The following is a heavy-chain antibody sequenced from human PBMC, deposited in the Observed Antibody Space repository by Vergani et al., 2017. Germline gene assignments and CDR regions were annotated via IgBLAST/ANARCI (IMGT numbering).Heavy chain of an antibody. J-gene: IGHJ2*01. D-gene: IGHD5-24*01. CDR2: IYYSGST. V-gene: IGHV4-61*05. CDR1: GGSISSSSYY. CDR3: ARGGQRWLQSRSRVYWYFDL. Sequence: QLQLQESGPGLVKPSETLSLTCTVSGGSISSSSYYWGWIRQPPGKGLEWIGYIYYSGSTNYNPSLKSRVTISVDTSKNQFSLKLSSVTAADTAVYYFARGGQRWLQSRSRVYWYFDLWGRGTLVTVSS.